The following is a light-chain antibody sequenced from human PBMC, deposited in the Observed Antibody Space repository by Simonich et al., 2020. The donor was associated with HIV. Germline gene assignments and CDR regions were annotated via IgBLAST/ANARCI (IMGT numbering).Light chain of an antibody. V-gene: IGLV2-14*01. CDR2: DVS. Sequence: QSALTQPAPVSGSPGQSITISCTGTSSDVGGYNYVSWYQQHPGKAPKLMIYDVSKRPSGVSNRFSGSKSGNTASLTISGLQAEDEADYYCSSYTSSSTHWVFGGGTKLTVL. J-gene: IGLJ3*02. CDR1: SSDVGGYNY. CDR3: SSYTSSSTHWV.